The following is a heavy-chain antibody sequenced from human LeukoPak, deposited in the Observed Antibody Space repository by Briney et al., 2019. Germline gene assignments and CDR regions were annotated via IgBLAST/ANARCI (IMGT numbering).Heavy chain of an antibody. CDR2: ICYSGNT. CDR3: ARADYLDSSGYFGKFEY. V-gene: IGHV4-31*03. Sequence: PSQTLSPTCTVSGGSICSGGHYWSWIRQHPGKGLEWIGNICYSGNTYYPQSLKNRVTISVDTSKHQFSLKLSSVTAADTAVYYCARADYLDSSGYFGKFEYWGKETLVTVSS. CDR1: GGSICSGGHY. J-gene: IGHJ4*02. D-gene: IGHD3-22*01.